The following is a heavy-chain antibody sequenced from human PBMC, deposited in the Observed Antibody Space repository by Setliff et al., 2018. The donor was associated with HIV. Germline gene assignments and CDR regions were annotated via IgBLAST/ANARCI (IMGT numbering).Heavy chain of an antibody. CDR2: IYYSGNT. D-gene: IGHD5-12*01. V-gene: IGHV4-34*01. J-gene: IGHJ2*01. CDR3: ARDGGPSAYGGNSESWYFDL. CDR1: GGSFSGYY. Sequence: PSETLSLTCAVYGGSFSGYYWSWIRQPPGKGLEWIGTIYYSGNTYYNPSLKSRVTISVDTSKNQFSLKLSSVTAADTAVYYCARDGGPSAYGGNSESWYFDLWGRGTLVTVSS.